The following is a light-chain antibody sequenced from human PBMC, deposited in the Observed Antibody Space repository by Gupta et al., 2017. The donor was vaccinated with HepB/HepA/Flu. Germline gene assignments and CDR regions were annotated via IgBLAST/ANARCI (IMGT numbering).Light chain of an antibody. V-gene: IGLV2-11*01. CDR1: SSDVGGYNY. J-gene: IGLJ1*01. CDR3: CSYVGSYTNLCV. CDR2: DVS. Sequence: SALTQPRSVSGSPGQSVTISCTGTSSDVGGYNYVSWYQQHPDKAPNLMIFDVSKRPSGVPDRCFGSKSGNTAALTISVLLPEDEGDYYCCSYVGSYTNLCVFGTGTKVTVL.